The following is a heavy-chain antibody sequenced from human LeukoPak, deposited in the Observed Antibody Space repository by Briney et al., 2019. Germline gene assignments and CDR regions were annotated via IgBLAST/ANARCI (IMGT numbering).Heavy chain of an antibody. CDR1: GGSINNYY. D-gene: IGHD1-26*01. Sequence: SETLSLTCAVSGGSINNYYWSWIRQPPGKGLEWIGYIYDSGSTNYNPSLKSRVTISVDTSKNQFSLKLSSVTAADTAVYYCAREKVGATLGYWGQGTLVTVSS. J-gene: IGHJ4*02. CDR2: IYDSGST. V-gene: IGHV4-59*12. CDR3: AREKVGATLGY.